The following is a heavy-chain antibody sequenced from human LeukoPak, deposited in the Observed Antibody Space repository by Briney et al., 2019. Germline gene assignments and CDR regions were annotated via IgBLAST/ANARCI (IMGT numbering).Heavy chain of an antibody. CDR3: AKGVHAFDI. CDR2: ISYDGSNK. CDR1: GFTFSSYG. D-gene: IGHD3-10*02. V-gene: IGHV3-30*18. J-gene: IGHJ3*02. Sequence: GGSLRLSCAASGFTFSSYGMHWVRQAPGKGLEWVAVISYDGSNKYYADSVKGRFTISRDNSKNTLYLQMNSLGAEDTAVYYCAKGVHAFDIWGQGTMVTVSS.